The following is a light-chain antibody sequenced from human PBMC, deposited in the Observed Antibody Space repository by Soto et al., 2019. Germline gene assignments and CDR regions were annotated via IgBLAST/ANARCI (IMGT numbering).Light chain of an antibody. J-gene: IGKJ5*01. CDR2: AAS. Sequence: DIQMTQSPSTLSASVGDSVTVTCRASQGISSFLAWYQQKPGKAPKLLIYAASTLQSGVPSRFSGSGSGTDFTLTISSLQPEDFATYFCQQLNSYPITFGQGTRLEIK. V-gene: IGKV1-9*01. CDR3: QQLNSYPIT. CDR1: QGISSF.